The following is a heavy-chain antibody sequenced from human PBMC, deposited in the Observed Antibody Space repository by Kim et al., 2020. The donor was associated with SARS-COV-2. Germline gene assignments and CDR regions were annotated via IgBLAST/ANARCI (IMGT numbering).Heavy chain of an antibody. V-gene: IGHV1-18*01. CDR1: GYTFTSYG. CDR2: ISAYNGNT. Sequence: ASVKVSCKASGYTFTSYGVSWVRQAPGQGLEWMGWISAYNGNTNYAQKLQGRVTMTTDTSTSTAYMELRSLRSDDTAVYYCAISYDAYSSGWLGVFDYWGQGTLVTVSS. J-gene: IGHJ4*02. D-gene: IGHD6-19*01. CDR3: AISYDAYSSGWLGVFDY.